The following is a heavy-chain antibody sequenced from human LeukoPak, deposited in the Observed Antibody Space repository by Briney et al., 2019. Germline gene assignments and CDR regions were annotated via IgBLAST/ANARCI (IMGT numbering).Heavy chain of an antibody. CDR2: ISYDGSNK. D-gene: IGHD4-23*01. CDR3: AGVGIIHGGNPSLPSFYYYYGMDV. Sequence: PGGSLRLSCAASGFTVSSNYMSWVRQAPGKGLEWVAVISYDGSNKYYADSVKGRFTISRDNSKNTLYLQMNSLRAEDTAVYYCAGVGIIHGGNPSLPSFYYYYGMDVWGQGTTVTVSS. CDR1: GFTVSSNY. V-gene: IGHV3-30-3*01. J-gene: IGHJ6*02.